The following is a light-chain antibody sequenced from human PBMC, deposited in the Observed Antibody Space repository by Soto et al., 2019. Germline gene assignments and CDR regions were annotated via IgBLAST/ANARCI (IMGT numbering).Light chain of an antibody. CDR1: QSVSRN. J-gene: IGKJ4*01. Sequence: EIVMTQSPATLSVSPGERVTLSCRASQSVSRNLAWYQQKVGQAPRLLIYVASTRATGNPARFSGSGSGTEFTLTISSLQSEDFAVYYCQQYNKWPLTFGGGTKVEIK. CDR3: QQYNKWPLT. CDR2: VAS. V-gene: IGKV3-15*01.